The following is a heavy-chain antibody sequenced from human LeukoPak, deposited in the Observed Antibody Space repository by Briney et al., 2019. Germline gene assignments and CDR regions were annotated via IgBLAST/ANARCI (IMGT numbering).Heavy chain of an antibody. Sequence: ASVKVSCKASGYTFTDYGVSWVRQAPGQGLEWMGWISADNGKTRYAQSLQGRVTMTTDSSTSTAYMELRSLRFDDTAVYFCARVRVISVILVAYDYWGQGALVTVSS. CDR2: ISADNGKT. CDR1: GYTFTDYG. D-gene: IGHD3-10*01. CDR3: ARVRVISVILVAYDY. J-gene: IGHJ4*02. V-gene: IGHV1-18*01.